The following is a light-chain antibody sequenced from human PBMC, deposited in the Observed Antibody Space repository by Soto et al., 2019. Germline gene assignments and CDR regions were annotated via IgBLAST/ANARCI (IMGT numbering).Light chain of an antibody. V-gene: IGKV3-20*01. Sequence: IVLTQSPGTLSLSPGERATLSCRASQSVSSSYLAWYQQKPGQAPRLLIYGASSRATGIPDRFRGSGSGTDFTLTISRLETEDFAVYYCQQYGSTPTFGQGTKVESK. CDR1: QSVSSSY. CDR3: QQYGSTPT. CDR2: GAS. J-gene: IGKJ1*01.